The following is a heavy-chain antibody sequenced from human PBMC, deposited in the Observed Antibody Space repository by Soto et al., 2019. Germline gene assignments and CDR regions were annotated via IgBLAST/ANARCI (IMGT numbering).Heavy chain of an antibody. V-gene: IGHV1-69*01. Sequence: QVQLVQSGAEVKKPGSSVKVSCKASGGTFSSYAISWVRQAPGQGLEWMGGIIPIFGTANYAQKFQGRVTITADESTSTAYMELSSLRSEDTAVYYCARALPLAYCGGDCYSPLDYWGLGTLVTVSS. D-gene: IGHD2-21*02. CDR3: ARALPLAYCGGDCYSPLDY. CDR1: GGTFSSYA. CDR2: IIPIFGTA. J-gene: IGHJ4*02.